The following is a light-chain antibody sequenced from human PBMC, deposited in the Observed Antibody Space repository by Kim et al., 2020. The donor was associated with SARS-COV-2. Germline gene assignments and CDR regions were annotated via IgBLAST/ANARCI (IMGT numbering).Light chain of an antibody. Sequence: VSPGDNAPPPARASQSVSSNLAWYQQKPGQAPRLLIYGASTRATGISARFSGSGSGTAFTLTINSLQSEDFAVYYCQQYNNWPPLTFGGGTKLEI. CDR1: QSVSSN. CDR3: QQYNNWPPLT. CDR2: GAS. J-gene: IGKJ4*01. V-gene: IGKV3-15*01.